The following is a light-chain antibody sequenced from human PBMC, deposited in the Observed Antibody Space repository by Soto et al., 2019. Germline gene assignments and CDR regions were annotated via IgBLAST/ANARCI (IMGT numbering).Light chain of an antibody. J-gene: IGLJ3*02. Sequence: QSVLTQPPLVSAATGQTVTISCSGGTSNIGHNYVSWYQQLPGTAPTLLIYGNDKRPSGIPDRFSGSKSGTSATLAITGLQTGDEADYYCATWDTNLSAVFGGGTQLTVL. CDR1: TSNIGHNY. CDR3: ATWDTNLSAV. CDR2: GND. V-gene: IGLV1-51*01.